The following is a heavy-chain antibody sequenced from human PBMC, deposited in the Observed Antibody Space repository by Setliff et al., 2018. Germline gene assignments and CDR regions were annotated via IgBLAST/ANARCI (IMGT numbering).Heavy chain of an antibody. Sequence: GSLRLSCAASGFTFSTYAMSWVRQAPGKGLEWVSTIYSGDRNTFYTDSVKGRFTIFRDGSKNTLFLHMTSLRAEDTAVYYCAKPQVELRWGFESWGQGTPVTSPQ. CDR3: AKPQVELRWGFES. CDR2: IYSGDRNT. D-gene: IGHD1-7*01. V-gene: IGHV3-23*03. J-gene: IGHJ4*02. CDR1: GFTFSTYA.